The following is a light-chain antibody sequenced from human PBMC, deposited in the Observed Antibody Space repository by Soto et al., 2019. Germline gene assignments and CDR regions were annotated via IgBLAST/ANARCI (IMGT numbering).Light chain of an antibody. CDR1: SSNIGNNY. J-gene: IGLJ1*01. CDR3: GTWDSSLSAGGV. CDR2: ETN. Sequence: QTVVTQPPSVSAAPGQTVTISCSGSSSNIGNNYVSWYQQLPGTAPKLLTYETNKRPSGIPDRFSGSKSGTSATLGITGLQTGDEADYYCGTWDSSLSAGGVFGTGTKVTVL. V-gene: IGLV1-51*02.